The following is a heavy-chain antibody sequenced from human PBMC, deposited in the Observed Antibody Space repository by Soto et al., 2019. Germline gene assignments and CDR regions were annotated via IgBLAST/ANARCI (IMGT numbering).Heavy chain of an antibody. CDR1: GGSISSYY. Sequence: SETLSLTCTVSGGSISSYYWSWIRQPPGKGLEWIGYIYYSGSTNYNPSLKSRVTISVDTSKNQFSLKLSSVTAADTAVYYCARSLDFWSGSEFYALDVWGQGTTVTVSS. J-gene: IGHJ6*02. V-gene: IGHV4-59*01. D-gene: IGHD3-3*01. CDR2: IYYSGST. CDR3: ARSLDFWSGSEFYALDV.